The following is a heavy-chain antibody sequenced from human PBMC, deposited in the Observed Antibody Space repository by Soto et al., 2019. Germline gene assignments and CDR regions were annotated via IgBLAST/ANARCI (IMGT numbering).Heavy chain of an antibody. J-gene: IGHJ5*02. CDR2: IWYDGSNK. V-gene: IGHV3-33*01. CDR3: AREYCSSTSCYMRGWFDP. D-gene: IGHD2-2*02. Sequence: PGGSLRLSCAASGFTFSSYGMHWVRQAPGKGLEWVAVIWYDGSNKYYADSVKGRFTISRDNSKNTLYLQMNSLRAEDTAVYYCAREYCSSTSCYMRGWFDPWGQGTLVTVSS. CDR1: GFTFSSYG.